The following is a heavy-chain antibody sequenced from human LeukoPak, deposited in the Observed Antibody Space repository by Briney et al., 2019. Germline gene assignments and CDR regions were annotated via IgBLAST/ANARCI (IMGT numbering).Heavy chain of an antibody. CDR1: GFTFDDYA. Sequence: SLRLSCAASGFTFDDYAMHWVRQAPGKGLEWVSGISWNSGSIGYADSVKGRFTISRDNAKNSLYLQMNSLRAEDTALYYCAKGRGYNYGYIFGYFDYWGQGTLVTVSS. V-gene: IGHV3-9*01. CDR3: AKGRGYNYGYIFGYFDY. D-gene: IGHD5-18*01. CDR2: ISWNSGSI. J-gene: IGHJ4*02.